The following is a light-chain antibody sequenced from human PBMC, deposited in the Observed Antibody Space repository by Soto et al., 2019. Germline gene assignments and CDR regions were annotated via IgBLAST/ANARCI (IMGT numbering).Light chain of an antibody. CDR1: SSNIGNNY. Sequence: QSVLTQPPSVSAAPGQKVTIFCSGSSSNIGNNYVSWYQHLPGTAPKLLIYDNNKRPSGIPDRFSGSRSGTSATLGITGLQTGDEADYYCGTWDSSLSAGVFGTGTKLTVL. CDR2: DNN. CDR3: GTWDSSLSAGV. J-gene: IGLJ1*01. V-gene: IGLV1-51*01.